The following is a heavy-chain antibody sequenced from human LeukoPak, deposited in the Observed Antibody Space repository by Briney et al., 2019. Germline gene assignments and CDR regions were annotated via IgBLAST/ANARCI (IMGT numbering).Heavy chain of an antibody. CDR2: ISITSNYI. J-gene: IGHJ4*02. D-gene: IGHD2-15*01. Sequence: GGSLRLSCAVAGFTFSNYNMTGVRQAPGKGLEWVSCISITSNYIYYPDSVKGRFTISRDNAKNSLYLQMNSLRAEDTAVYYCARDGGGGLDYWGQGTLVTVSS. CDR1: GFTFSNYN. CDR3: ARDGGGGLDY. V-gene: IGHV3-21*01.